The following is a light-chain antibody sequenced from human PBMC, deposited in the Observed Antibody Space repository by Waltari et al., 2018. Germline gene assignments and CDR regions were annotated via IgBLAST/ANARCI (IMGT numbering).Light chain of an antibody. J-gene: IGLJ3*02. CDR2: DVN. CDR3: SSFTRTNSWV. Sequence: HSALAQPASVSGSPGQSITISCTGTSSDVGGYNYVSWYQQHPGKAPRLMIYDVNNRSSEVSNRFSCSKSGNTASLTISGLQAEDEADYYCSSFTRTNSWVFGGGTKLTVL. CDR1: SSDVGGYNY. V-gene: IGLV2-14*03.